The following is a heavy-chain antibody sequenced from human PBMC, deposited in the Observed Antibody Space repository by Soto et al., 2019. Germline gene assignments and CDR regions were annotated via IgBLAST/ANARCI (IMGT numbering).Heavy chain of an antibody. CDR2: IYWDDDK. J-gene: IGHJ4*02. CDR1: GFSFTTSGVA. CDR3: AHRMTSYYDNSAYYAPFDY. V-gene: IGHV2-5*02. Sequence: QITLKESGPTLVKPTQTLTLTCTFSGFSFTTSGVAVGWIRQPPGKALEWLAVIYWDDDKRYSPSLKNRLAITRDTSKNLVVPTMTNMDPVDTATYFCAHRMTSYYDNSAYYAPFDYWGQGTLVTVSS. D-gene: IGHD3-22*01.